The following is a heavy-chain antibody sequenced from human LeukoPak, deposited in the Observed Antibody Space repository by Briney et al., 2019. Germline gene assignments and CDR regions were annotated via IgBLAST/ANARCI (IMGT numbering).Heavy chain of an antibody. CDR2: IYTSGST. CDR1: GYSISSGYY. Sequence: SETLSLTCAVSGYSISSGYYWGWIRQPAGKGLEWIGHIYTSGSTNYNPSLKSRVTISVDMSKKQFSLKLSSVTAADTAVYYCAREYSSWGQGTLVTVSS. CDR3: AREYSS. J-gene: IGHJ5*02. V-gene: IGHV4-61*09. D-gene: IGHD5-18*01.